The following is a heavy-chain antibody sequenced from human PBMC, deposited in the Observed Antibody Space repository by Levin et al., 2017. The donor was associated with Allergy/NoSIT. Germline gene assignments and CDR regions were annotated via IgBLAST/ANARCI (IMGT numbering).Heavy chain of an antibody. Sequence: PGGSLRLSCAASGFTFSSYSMHWVRQGPGKGLVWVSRIYTDGSGTSYADSVKGLFTISRDNAKSTLFLQMNSLRAEDTAVYYCARGSNFAHDYWGQGTLVTVSS. D-gene: IGHD1-7*01. V-gene: IGHV3-74*01. J-gene: IGHJ4*02. CDR1: GFTFSSYS. CDR2: IYTDGSGT. CDR3: ARGSNFAHDY.